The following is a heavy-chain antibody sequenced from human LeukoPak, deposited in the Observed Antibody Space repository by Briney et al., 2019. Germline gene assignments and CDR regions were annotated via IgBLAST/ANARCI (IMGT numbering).Heavy chain of an antibody. Sequence: GGSLRLSCAASGFTFSSYGMHWVRQAPGKGLEWVAVISYDGSNKYYADSVKGRFTISRDNSKNTLYLQMNSLRAEDTAVYYCAKDRYASSGWYGGYYYGMDVWGQGTTVTVS. CDR3: AKDRYASSGWYGGYYYGMDV. CDR2: ISYDGSNK. J-gene: IGHJ6*02. D-gene: IGHD6-19*01. CDR1: GFTFSSYG. V-gene: IGHV3-30*18.